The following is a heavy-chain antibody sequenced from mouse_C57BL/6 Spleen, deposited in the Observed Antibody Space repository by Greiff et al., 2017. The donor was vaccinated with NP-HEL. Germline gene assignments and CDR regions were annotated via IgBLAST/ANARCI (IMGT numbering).Heavy chain of an antibody. D-gene: IGHD1-1*01. Sequence: QVQLQQPGAELVKPGASVKMSCKASGYTFTSYWITWVKQRPGQGLEWIGDIYPGSGSTNYNEKFKSKATLTVDTSSSTAYMQLSSLTSEDSAVYYCARGADYGSSYEYYFDYWGQGTTLTVSS. J-gene: IGHJ2*01. CDR1: GYTFTSYW. CDR3: ARGADYGSSYEYYFDY. CDR2: IYPGSGST. V-gene: IGHV1-55*01.